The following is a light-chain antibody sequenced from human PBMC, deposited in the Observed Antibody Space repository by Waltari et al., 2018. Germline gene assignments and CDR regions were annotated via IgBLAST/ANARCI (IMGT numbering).Light chain of an antibody. V-gene: IGKV1-39*01. CDR1: QKISSY. J-gene: IGKJ1*01. CDR2: DAS. Sequence: DIQMPQSPSSLSASVEDRVTITCRASQKISSYLNWYQQKPGTAPRLLIYDASRLQSGVPSRFSGSGSGTDFTLTISSLQPEDFGTYYCQQTYTTPRTFGQGTKVETK. CDR3: QQTYTTPRT.